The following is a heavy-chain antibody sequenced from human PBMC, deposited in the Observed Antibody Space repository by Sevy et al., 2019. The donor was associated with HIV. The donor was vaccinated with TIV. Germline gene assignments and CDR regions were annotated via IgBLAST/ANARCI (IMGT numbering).Heavy chain of an antibody. CDR3: ARDSTMIVVVIDAFDI. V-gene: IGHV3-33*01. D-gene: IGHD3-22*01. CDR1: GFTFSSYG. CDR2: IWYDGSNK. J-gene: IGHJ3*02. Sequence: GGSLRLSCVASGFTFSSYGMHWVHQAPGKGLEWVAVIWYDGSNKYYADSVKGRFTISRDNSKNTLYLQMNSLRAEDTAVYYCARDSTMIVVVIDAFDIWGQGTMVTVSS.